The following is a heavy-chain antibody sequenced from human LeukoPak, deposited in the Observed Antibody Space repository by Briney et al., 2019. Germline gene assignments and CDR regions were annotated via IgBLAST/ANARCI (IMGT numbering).Heavy chain of an antibody. D-gene: IGHD4-17*01. V-gene: IGHV4-38-2*02. Sequence: SETLSLTCTVSDYSISSGYYWGWIRPPPGKGLEWTGSIFQSGHTYYSTSLKSRVTISVDTSNNRSPLSLSAVTAADTAIYYCARAGDYGDYVGWFDPWGQGTLVTVSS. J-gene: IGHJ5*02. CDR2: IFQSGHT. CDR1: DYSISSGYY. CDR3: ARAGDYGDYVGWFDP.